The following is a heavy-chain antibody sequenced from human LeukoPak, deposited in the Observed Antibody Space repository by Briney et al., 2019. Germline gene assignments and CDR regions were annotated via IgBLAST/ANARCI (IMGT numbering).Heavy chain of an antibody. V-gene: IGHV3-23*01. D-gene: IGHD3-16*01. J-gene: IGHJ4*02. Sequence: GGSLRLSCAASGFTFSDYYMSWVRQAPGKGLEWVSAISGSGSTYYADSVKGRFTISRDNSKNTLYLQMNSLRAEDTAVYYCAKDLGDYVWVFDYWGQGTLVTVSS. CDR3: AKDLGDYVWVFDY. CDR1: GFTFSDYY. CDR2: ISGSGST.